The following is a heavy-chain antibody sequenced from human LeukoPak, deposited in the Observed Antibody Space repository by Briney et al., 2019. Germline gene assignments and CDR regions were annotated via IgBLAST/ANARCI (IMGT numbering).Heavy chain of an antibody. V-gene: IGHV4-39*01. CDR2: IYYSGNT. CDR1: GVSISSSNSY. CDR3: AKGRAGRGYSYVIYYYYYMDV. J-gene: IGHJ6*03. D-gene: IGHD5-18*01. Sequence: SETLSLTCTVSGVSISSSNSYWGWIRQPPGKGLEWIGSIYYSGNTYYNASLKSQVSISIDTSKNQFSLRLTSVTAADTAVYYCAKGRAGRGYSYVIYYYYYMDVWGKGTTVTVSS.